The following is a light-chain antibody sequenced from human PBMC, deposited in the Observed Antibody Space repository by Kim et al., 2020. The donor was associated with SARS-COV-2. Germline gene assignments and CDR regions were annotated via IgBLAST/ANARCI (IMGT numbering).Light chain of an antibody. Sequence: PVGDQVTNTCRASHSISYWLAWYQQKPGKAPKVLIYDVSNLKSGVPSRFSGRSSGTEFTLPNNSLRPDDFATYYCQQYSSYLYTFGQGTKLEI. CDR3: QQYSSYLYT. CDR2: DVS. V-gene: IGKV1-5*01. CDR1: HSISYW. J-gene: IGKJ2*01.